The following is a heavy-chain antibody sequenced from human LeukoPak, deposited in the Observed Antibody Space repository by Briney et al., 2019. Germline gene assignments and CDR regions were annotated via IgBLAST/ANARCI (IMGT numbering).Heavy chain of an antibody. CDR1: GGSINSYY. CDR3: ARGSKGYAFDI. J-gene: IGHJ3*02. CDR2: IHYSGST. Sequence: SETLSLTCTVSGGSINSYYWSWIRQPPGRGLEWIGSIHYSGSTSYNPSLKSRVTISVDTSKNQFSLKLSSVTAADTAVYYCARGSKGYAFDIWGQGTMVTVSS. V-gene: IGHV4-59*01.